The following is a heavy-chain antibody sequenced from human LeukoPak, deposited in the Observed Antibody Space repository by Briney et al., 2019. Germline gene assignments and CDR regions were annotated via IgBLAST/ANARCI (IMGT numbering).Heavy chain of an antibody. CDR1: GFTFSSYW. Sequence: PGGSLRLSCAASGFTFSSYWMSWVRQAPGKGLEWVANIKQDGSEKYYVDSVKGRFTISRDNAKNSLYLQMNSLRAEDTAVYYCAAKGPRNCSGGSCYLGLVYWGQGTLVTVSS. D-gene: IGHD2-15*01. J-gene: IGHJ4*02. V-gene: IGHV3-7*01. CDR3: AAKGPRNCSGGSCYLGLVY. CDR2: IKQDGSEK.